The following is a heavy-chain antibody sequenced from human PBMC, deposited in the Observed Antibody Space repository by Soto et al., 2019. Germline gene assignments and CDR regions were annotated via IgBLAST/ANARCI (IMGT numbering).Heavy chain of an antibody. CDR1: GFTFSSYW. J-gene: IGHJ4*02. CDR3: VRTSLVVAAATREDY. Sequence: VQLVESGGGLVQPGGSLRLSCAASGFTFSSYWMHWVRQAPGKGLVWVSRINSDGSSTSYADSVKGRFTISRDNAKNTLYLQRNSLRAEDTAVYYCVRTSLVVAAATREDYWGQGTLVTVSS. V-gene: IGHV3-74*01. CDR2: INSDGSST. D-gene: IGHD2-15*01.